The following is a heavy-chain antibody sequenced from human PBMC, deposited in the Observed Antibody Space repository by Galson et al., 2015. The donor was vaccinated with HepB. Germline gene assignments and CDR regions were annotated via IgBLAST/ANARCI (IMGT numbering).Heavy chain of an antibody. Sequence: SVKVSCKASGYTFTSYGISWVRQAPGQGLEWMGWISAYNGSTNYAQKLQGRVTMTTDTSTSTAYMELRSLRSDDTAVYYCARFTFGGVIVGGDYYYYMDVWGKGTTGTVSS. D-gene: IGHD3-16*02. V-gene: IGHV1-18*01. CDR2: ISAYNGST. CDR3: ARFTFGGVIVGGDYYYYMDV. J-gene: IGHJ6*03. CDR1: GYTFTSYG.